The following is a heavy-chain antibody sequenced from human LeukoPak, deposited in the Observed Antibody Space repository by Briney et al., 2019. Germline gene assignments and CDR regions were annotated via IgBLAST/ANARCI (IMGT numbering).Heavy chain of an antibody. CDR2: INHSGST. J-gene: IGHJ1*01. D-gene: IGHD6-13*01. V-gene: IGHV4-34*01. CDR1: GGSFSGYY. CDR3: ARVPAYSSSWYKYSQH. Sequence: SGTLSLTCAVYGGSFSGYYWSWIRQPPGKGLEWIGEINHSGSTNYNPSLKSRVTMSVDTSKNQFSLKLSSVTAADTAVYYCARVPAYSSSWYKYSQHWGQGTLVTVSS.